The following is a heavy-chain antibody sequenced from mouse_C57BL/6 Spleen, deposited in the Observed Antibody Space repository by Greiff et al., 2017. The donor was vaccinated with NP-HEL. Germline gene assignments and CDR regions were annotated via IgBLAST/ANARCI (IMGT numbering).Heavy chain of an antibody. CDR2: ISSGSSTI. CDR3: ARGGYYGSRYYFDY. J-gene: IGHJ2*01. CDR1: GFTFSDYG. V-gene: IGHV5-17*01. D-gene: IGHD1-1*01. Sequence: VQLVESGGGLVKPGGSLKLSCAASGFTFSDYGMHWVRQAPEKGLEWVAYISSGSSTIYYADTVKGRFTISRDNAKNTLFLQMTSLRSEDTAMYYCARGGYYGSRYYFDYWGQGTTLTVSS.